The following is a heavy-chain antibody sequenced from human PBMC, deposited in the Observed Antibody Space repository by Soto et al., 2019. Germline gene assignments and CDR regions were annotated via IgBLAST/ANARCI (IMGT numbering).Heavy chain of an antibody. V-gene: IGHV6-1*01. D-gene: IGHD4-17*01. Sequence: QVQLQQSGPGLVKPSQTLSLTCAISGDSVSSNSAAWNWIRQSPSRGLEWLGRTYYRSKWYNDYAVSVKSRITINPDTSKTQFSLQLNSVTPEDTAVYYCARDDYGDYGFLYYYYYGMDVWGQGTTVTVSS. CDR1: GDSVSSNSAA. CDR3: ARDDYGDYGFLYYYYYGMDV. J-gene: IGHJ6*02. CDR2: TYYRSKWYN.